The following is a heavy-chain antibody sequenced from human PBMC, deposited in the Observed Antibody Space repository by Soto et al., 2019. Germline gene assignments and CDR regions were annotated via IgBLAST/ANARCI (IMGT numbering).Heavy chain of an antibody. CDR3: AREYSSSSFDY. V-gene: IGHV1-2*04. Sequence: ASVKVSCEASGYTFTGYYMHWVRQAPGQGLEWMGWINPNSGGTNYAQKFQGWVTMTRDTSISTAYMELSRLRSDDTAVYYCAREYSSSSFDYWGQGTLVTVSS. CDR2: INPNSGGT. J-gene: IGHJ4*02. CDR1: GYTFTGYY. D-gene: IGHD6-6*01.